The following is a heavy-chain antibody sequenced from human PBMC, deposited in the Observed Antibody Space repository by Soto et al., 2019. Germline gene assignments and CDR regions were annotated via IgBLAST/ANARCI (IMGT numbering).Heavy chain of an antibody. J-gene: IGHJ6*02. CDR3: ARDPSYHCMDV. V-gene: IGHV1-3*01. CDR2: INAGNGNT. CDR1: GDTSTSYA. Sequence: ASVKVSCKASGDTSTSYAMHWVRQAHGQRLEWMGWINAGNGNTKYSQKFQGRVTITRDTSASTAYMELSSLRSEVTAVYYCARDPSYHCMDVWGQGTTVTVSS.